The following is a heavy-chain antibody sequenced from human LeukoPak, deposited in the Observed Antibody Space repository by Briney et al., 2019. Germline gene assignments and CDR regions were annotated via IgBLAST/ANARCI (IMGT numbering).Heavy chain of an antibody. J-gene: IGHJ4*02. D-gene: IGHD1-26*01. CDR3: VREAVGARRDFDF. Sequence: GGSLRLSCAASGFTFSSYNMNWVRQAPGKGLEWISFISSSGNTIYNADSVEGRFTISRDNAQKSLFLQMNNLRAEDTAVYYCVREAVGARRDFDFWGQGTLVTVSS. CDR1: GFTFSSYN. CDR2: ISSSGNTI. V-gene: IGHV3-48*04.